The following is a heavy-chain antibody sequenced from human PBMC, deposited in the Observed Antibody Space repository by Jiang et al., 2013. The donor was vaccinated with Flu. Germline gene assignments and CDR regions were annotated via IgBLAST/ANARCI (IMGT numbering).Heavy chain of an antibody. CDR1: GHTFTSYY. J-gene: IGHJ4*02. D-gene: IGHD1-26*01. Sequence: GAEVKKPGASVKVSCKASGHTFTSYYMHWVRQAPGQGLEWMGIMDPSGGGTTYAQKFQGRVTMTRDTSTSTVYMELSSLRSEDTAVYYCARDGGYSGSYWNYFDDWGQGTLVTVSS. V-gene: IGHV1-46*01. CDR2: MDPSGGGT. CDR3: ARDGGYSGSYWNYFDD.